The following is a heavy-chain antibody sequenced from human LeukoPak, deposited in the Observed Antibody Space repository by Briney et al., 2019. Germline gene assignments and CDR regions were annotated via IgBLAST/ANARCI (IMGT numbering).Heavy chain of an antibody. CDR2: INHSGST. CDR1: GGSFSGYY. CDR3: ARGVTDSLYYLDY. Sequence: PSETLSLTCAVYGGSFSGYYWSWIRQPPGKGLEWIGEINHSGSTNYNPSLKSRVTISVDTSKNQFSLKLSSVTAADTAVYYCARGVTDSLYYLDYWGQGTLVTVSS. J-gene: IGHJ4*02. D-gene: IGHD2-21*02. V-gene: IGHV4-34*01.